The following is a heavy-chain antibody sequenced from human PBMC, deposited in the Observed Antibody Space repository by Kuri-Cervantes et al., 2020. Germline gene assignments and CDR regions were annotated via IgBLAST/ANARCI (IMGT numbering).Heavy chain of an antibody. CDR3: ARQGQEEHSDY. V-gene: IGHV4-38-2*01. J-gene: IGHJ4*02. CDR2: ISHSGST. CDR1: GGSISSSYY. Sequence: GSLRLSCAVSGGSISSSYYWGWIRQPPGKGLEWIGSISHSGSTYYNPSLKSRVTLSVDTSKNQFSLKLSSVTAADTAVYYCARQGQEEHSDYWGQGTLVTVSS.